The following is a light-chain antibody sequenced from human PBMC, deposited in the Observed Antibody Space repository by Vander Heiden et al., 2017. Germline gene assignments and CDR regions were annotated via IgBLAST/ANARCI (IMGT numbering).Light chain of an antibody. CDR2: DAS. CDR3: QQRSDSIT. Sequence: EIVLTQSPATLSLSPGDRATLSCRASQDLDTYLAWYQHKPGQAPRLLIYDASNRAYGIPDRFSGSGSGTDFTLSSSSREPEDFAVYYWQQRSDSITFGGGTKLEI. J-gene: IGKJ4*01. CDR1: QDLDTY. V-gene: IGKV3-11*01.